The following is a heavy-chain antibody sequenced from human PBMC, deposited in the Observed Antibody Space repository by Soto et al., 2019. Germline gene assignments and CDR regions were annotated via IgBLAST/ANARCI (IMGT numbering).Heavy chain of an antibody. Sequence: EMQLVQSGTEVKKPGESLKISCKATGYSFTNYWIGWVRQMPGKGLEWMGTIYPGDADTRYGPGFEGQVTISDDKSITTAYLQWSSLKASDTAVYFCARLRQYCTSKICLAHYYYTLDVWGQGTTVIVSS. D-gene: IGHD2-2*01. V-gene: IGHV5-51*01. J-gene: IGHJ6*02. CDR2: IYPGDADT. CDR1: GYSFTNYW. CDR3: ARLRQYCTSKICLAHYYYTLDV.